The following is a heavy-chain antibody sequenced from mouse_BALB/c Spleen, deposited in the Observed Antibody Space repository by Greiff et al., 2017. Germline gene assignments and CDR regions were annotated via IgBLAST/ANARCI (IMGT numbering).Heavy chain of an antibody. CDR3: ARQGSSYFDY. V-gene: IGHV5-12-1*01. J-gene: IGHJ2*01. Sequence: EVKVVESGGGLVKPGGSLKLSCAASGFAFSSYDMSWVRQTPEKRLEWVAYISSGGGSTYYPDTVKGRFTISRDNAKNTLYLQMSSLKSEDTAMYYCARQGSSYFDYWGQGTTLTVSS. CDR1: GFAFSSYD. D-gene: IGHD1-1*01. CDR2: ISSGGGST.